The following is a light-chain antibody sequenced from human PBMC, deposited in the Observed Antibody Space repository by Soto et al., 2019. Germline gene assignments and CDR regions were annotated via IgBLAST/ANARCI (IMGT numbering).Light chain of an antibody. CDR2: NSY. J-gene: IGLJ1*01. CDR1: SSNNGSKT. V-gene: IGLV1-44*01. CDR3: SSWDASLNGYI. Sequence: QSVLTRPPSASGTPGQRVTISCSGSSSNNGSKTVNWYQQLPGTVPKLLIYNSYQRPSGVPVRFSTPKSGTSASLAISGLLSEDEADYYCSSWDASLNGYIFGTGTKVTV.